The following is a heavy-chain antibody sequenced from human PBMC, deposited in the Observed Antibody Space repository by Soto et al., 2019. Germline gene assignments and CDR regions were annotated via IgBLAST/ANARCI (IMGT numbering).Heavy chain of an antibody. Sequence: GSLRLSCAASGSTFSSYAMHWVRQAPGKGLEWVAVISYDGSNKYYADSVKGRFTISRDNSKNTLYLQMNSLRAEDTAVYYCARDGVNTVTTRWAFDIWGQGTMVTVSS. V-gene: IGHV3-30-3*01. CDR3: ARDGVNTVTTRWAFDI. CDR1: GSTFSSYA. CDR2: ISYDGSNK. J-gene: IGHJ3*02. D-gene: IGHD4-17*01.